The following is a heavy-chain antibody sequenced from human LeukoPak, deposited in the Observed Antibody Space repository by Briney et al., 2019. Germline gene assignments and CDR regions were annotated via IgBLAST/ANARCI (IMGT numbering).Heavy chain of an antibody. CDR3: ARDKDCSSTSCYTRAAA. D-gene: IGHD2-2*02. Sequence: PSGTLSLTCAVSGGSISSSNWWSWVRQPAGKGLEWIGRIYTSGSINYNPSLKSRVTISVDTSKNQFSLKLSSVTAADTAVYYCARDKDCSSTSCYTRAAAWGQGTLVTVSS. V-gene: IGHV4-61*02. CDR2: IYTSGSI. CDR1: GGSISSSNW. J-gene: IGHJ4*02.